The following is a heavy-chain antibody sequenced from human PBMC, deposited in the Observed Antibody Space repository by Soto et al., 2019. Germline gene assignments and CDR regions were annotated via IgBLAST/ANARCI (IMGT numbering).Heavy chain of an antibody. CDR3: AKAHGCLQFYARERFAY. V-gene: IGHV3-30*18. J-gene: IGHJ4*02. CDR2: ISYDGSNK. D-gene: IGHD3-3*01. CDR1: GFTFSSYG. Sequence: QVQLVESGGGVVQPGRSLRLSCAASGFTFSSYGMHWVGQAPGKGLEWVAVISYDGSNKYYADSVQSRFTISRDTSKNTLYLHINSLSAANSAVSYCAKAHGCLQFYARERFAYWCQGTLITVSS.